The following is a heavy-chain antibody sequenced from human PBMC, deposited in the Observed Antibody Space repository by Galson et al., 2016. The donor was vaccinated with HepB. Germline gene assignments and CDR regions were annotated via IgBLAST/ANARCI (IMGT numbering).Heavy chain of an antibody. CDR1: GFTFSTYA. CDR3: ARDPSGRYVPYTPYFDY. CDR2: VSFDGSNK. D-gene: IGHD1-26*01. Sequence: SLRLSCAASGFTFSTYAMHWVRQAPGKGLEWVAVVSFDGSNKYYADSVKGRFTISRDNSKNTLYLQMNSLRAEDTAVYYCARDPSGRYVPYTPYFDYWGQGTLVTVPS. J-gene: IGHJ4*02. V-gene: IGHV3-30-3*01.